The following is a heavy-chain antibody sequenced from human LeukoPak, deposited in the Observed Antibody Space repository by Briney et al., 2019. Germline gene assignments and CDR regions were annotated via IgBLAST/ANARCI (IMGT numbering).Heavy chain of an antibody. J-gene: IGHJ6*03. CDR2: ISGSGGST. CDR3: AKGGIVVVPAAIGYYMDV. D-gene: IGHD2-2*01. V-gene: IGHV3-23*01. CDR1: GFAFSSYA. Sequence: GGSLRLSCAASGFAFSSYAMSWVRQAPGKGLEWVSAISGSGGSTYYADSVKGRFTISRDNSKNTLYLQMNSLRAEDTAVYYCAKGGIVVVPAAIGYYMDVWGKGTTVTVSS.